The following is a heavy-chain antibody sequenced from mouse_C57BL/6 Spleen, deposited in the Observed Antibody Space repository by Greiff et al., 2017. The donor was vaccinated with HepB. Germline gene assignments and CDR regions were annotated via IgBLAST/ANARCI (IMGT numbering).Heavy chain of an antibody. Sequence: EVHLVESGGGLVKPGGSLKLSCAASGFTFSDYGMHWVRQAPEKGLAWVAYISSGSSTIYYADTVKGRFTISRDNAKNTLFLQMTSLRSEDTAMYYCAREELGDWYFDVWGTGTTVTVSS. V-gene: IGHV5-17*01. CDR1: GFTFSDYG. CDR2: ISSGSSTI. J-gene: IGHJ1*03. CDR3: AREELGDWYFDV. D-gene: IGHD4-1*01.